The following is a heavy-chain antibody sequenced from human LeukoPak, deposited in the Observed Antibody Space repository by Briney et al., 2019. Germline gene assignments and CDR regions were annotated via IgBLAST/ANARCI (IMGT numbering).Heavy chain of an antibody. V-gene: IGHV3-30*18. D-gene: IGHD6-6*01. CDR3: AKDFSSIAARRPDYYYYYGMDV. J-gene: IGHJ6*02. CDR2: ISYDGSNK. CDR1: GFTFSSYG. Sequence: EGSLRLSCAASGFTFSSYGMHWVRQAPGKGLEWVAVISYDGSNKYYADSVKGRFTISRDNSKNTLYLQMNSLRAEDTAVYYCAKDFSSIAARRPDYYYYYGMDVWGQGTTVTVSS.